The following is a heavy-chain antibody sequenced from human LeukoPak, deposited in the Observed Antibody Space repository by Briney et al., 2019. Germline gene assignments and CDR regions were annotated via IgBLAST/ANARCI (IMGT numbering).Heavy chain of an antibody. CDR3: ARDRSTMVRGVNYFDY. V-gene: IGHV3-48*03. D-gene: IGHD3-10*01. CDR1: GFTFSSYE. Sequence: GGSLRLSCAASGFTFSSYEMNWVRQAPGKGLEWVSYISSSGSTIYYADSVKGRFTISRDNAKNSLYLQMNSLRAEDTAVYYCARDRSTMVRGVNYFDYWGQGTLVTVSS. CDR2: ISSSGSTI. J-gene: IGHJ4*02.